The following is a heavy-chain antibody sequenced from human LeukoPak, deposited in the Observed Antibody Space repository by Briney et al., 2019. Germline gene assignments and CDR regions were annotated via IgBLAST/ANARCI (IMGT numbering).Heavy chain of an antibody. CDR1: GYTLTELF. CDR3: ATLVSGSGWYVWFDP. CDR2: FDPEDGET. J-gene: IGHJ5*02. D-gene: IGHD6-19*01. V-gene: IGHV1-24*01. Sequence: ASVKVSCKVSGYTLTELFMHWVRQAPGKGLEWMGGFDPEDGETIYAQKFQGRVTMTEDTSTDTAYMELSSLRSEDTAVYYCATLVSGSGWYVWFDPWGQGTLVTVSS.